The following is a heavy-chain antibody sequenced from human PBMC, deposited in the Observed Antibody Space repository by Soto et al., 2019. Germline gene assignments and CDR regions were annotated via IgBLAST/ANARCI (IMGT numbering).Heavy chain of an antibody. V-gene: IGHV3-23*01. J-gene: IGHJ4*02. CDR3: AKAGCSGGTCYLYYFDY. D-gene: IGHD2-15*01. Sequence: EMRLLESGGGLVQPGGSLKLSCAASGFTFSNYAMSWVRQAPGKGLEWVSTISGRGGNTYYADSVKGRFTISRDNSRNTLYLQMDSLRVEDSAVYSCAKAGCSGGTCYLYYFDYWGQGALVSVSS. CDR1: GFTFSNYA. CDR2: ISGRGGNT.